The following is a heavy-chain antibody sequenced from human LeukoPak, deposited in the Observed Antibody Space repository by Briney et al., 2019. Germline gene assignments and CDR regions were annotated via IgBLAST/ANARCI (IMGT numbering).Heavy chain of an antibody. J-gene: IGHJ4*02. V-gene: IGHV3-33*01. CDR3: AGTGIAAAGSTADY. CDR1: GFTFSSYG. D-gene: IGHD6-13*01. Sequence: GGSLRLSCAASGFTFSSYGMHWVRQAPGKGLEWVAVIWYDGSNKYYADPVKGRFTISRDNSKNTLYLQMNSLRAEDTAVYYCAGTGIAAAGSTADYWGQGTLVTVSS. CDR2: IWYDGSNK.